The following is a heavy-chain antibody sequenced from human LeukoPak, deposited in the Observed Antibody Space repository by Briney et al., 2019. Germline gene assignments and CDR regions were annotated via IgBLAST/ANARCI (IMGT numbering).Heavy chain of an antibody. V-gene: IGHV3-7*01. CDR1: GFTFSTYW. CDR2: IKPDGSDE. CDR3: GRGGTTDGDWVY. J-gene: IGHJ4*02. D-gene: IGHD1-14*01. Sequence: GGSLRLSCAASGFTFSTYWMTWVRQAPGKGLEWAASIKPDGSDEYYVDSVKGRFTISRDKAKNSLYLQMNSLRAEDTAVYYCGRGGTTDGDWVYWGQGTLVTVSS.